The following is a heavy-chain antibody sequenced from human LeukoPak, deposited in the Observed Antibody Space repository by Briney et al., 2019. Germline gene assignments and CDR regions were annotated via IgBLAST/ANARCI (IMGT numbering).Heavy chain of an antibody. J-gene: IGHJ4*02. Sequence: PGGSLRLSCAASGFTFSAYWIHWVRQVPGKGLVWVSHVSSDSSNTYYANSVKGRFTISRDNSKNTLYLHLSSLRAEDTAVYYCAKVNPPRGGRSGWYETNDYWGQGTLVTVSS. D-gene: IGHD6-19*01. CDR3: AKVNPPRGGRSGWYETNDY. CDR1: GFTFSAYW. CDR2: VSSDSSNT. V-gene: IGHV3-74*01.